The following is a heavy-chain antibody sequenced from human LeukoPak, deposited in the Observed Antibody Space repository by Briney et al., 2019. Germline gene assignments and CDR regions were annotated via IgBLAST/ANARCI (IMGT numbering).Heavy chain of an antibody. CDR3: ATEQGLRVGARINWFDP. Sequence: ASVKVSCKVSGYTLTELSMHCVRQAPGKGLEWMGGFDPEDGETIYAQKFQGRVTMTEDTSTDTAYMELSSLRSEDTAVYYCATEQGLRVGARINWFDPWGQGTLVTVSS. J-gene: IGHJ5*02. CDR1: GYTLTELS. V-gene: IGHV1-24*01. D-gene: IGHD1-26*01. CDR2: FDPEDGET.